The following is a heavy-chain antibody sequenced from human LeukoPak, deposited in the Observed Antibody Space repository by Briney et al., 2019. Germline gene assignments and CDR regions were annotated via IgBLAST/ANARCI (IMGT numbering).Heavy chain of an antibody. CDR2: IRYDGNTL. Sequence: GGSLRLSCAASGFSFHTYNMHWVRQAPGKGLEWVAFIRYDGNTLYHADSVKGRFTISRDNSKNSLYLQMNSLRAEDTAVYYCARERTPKHYYGSGNLDRYFDHWGQGTLVTVSS. CDR3: ARERTPKHYYGSGNLDRYFDH. CDR1: GFSFHTYN. J-gene: IGHJ4*02. D-gene: IGHD3-10*01. V-gene: IGHV3-30*02.